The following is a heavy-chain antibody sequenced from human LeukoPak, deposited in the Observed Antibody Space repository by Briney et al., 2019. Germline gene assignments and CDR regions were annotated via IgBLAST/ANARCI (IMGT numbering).Heavy chain of an antibody. CDR2: INHSGST. CDR3: ARGQDATGTPNWFDP. CDR1: GGSFSGYY. D-gene: IGHD1-1*01. V-gene: IGHV4-34*01. J-gene: IGHJ5*02. Sequence: SGTLSLTCAVYGGSFSGYYWSWIRQPPGKGLEWIGEINHSGSTNYNPSLKSRVTISVDTSKNQFSLKLSSVTAADTAVYYCARGQDATGTPNWFDPWGQGTLVTVPS.